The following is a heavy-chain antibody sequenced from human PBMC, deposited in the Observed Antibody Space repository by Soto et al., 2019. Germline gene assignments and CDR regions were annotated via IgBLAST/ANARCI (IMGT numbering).Heavy chain of an antibody. CDR2: TRNKANSYTT. V-gene: IGHV3-72*01. CDR1: GFTFSDHY. J-gene: IGHJ3*02. D-gene: IGHD3-22*01. CDR3: ARVGITRIVVANDAFDI. Sequence: GWSLRLSCAASGFTFSDHYMDWVRQAPGKGLEWVGRTRNKANSYTTEYAASVKGRFTISRDDSKNSLSLQMNSLKTEDTDVYYCARVGITRIVVANDAFDIWGQGTMVTVAA.